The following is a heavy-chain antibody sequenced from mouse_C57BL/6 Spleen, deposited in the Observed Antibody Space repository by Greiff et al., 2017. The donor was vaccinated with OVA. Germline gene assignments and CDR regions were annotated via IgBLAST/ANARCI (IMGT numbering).Heavy chain of an antibody. CDR1: GYSFTGYY. J-gene: IGHJ3*01. Sequence: VQLQQSGPELVKPGASVKISCKASGYSFTGYYMNWVKQSPEKSLEWIGEINPSTGGTTYNQKFKAKATLTVDKSSSTAYMQLKSLTSEDSAVYYCARGSTMVTTTGFAYWGQGTLVTVSA. D-gene: IGHD2-2*01. CDR3: ARGSTMVTTTGFAY. CDR2: INPSTGGT. V-gene: IGHV1-42*01.